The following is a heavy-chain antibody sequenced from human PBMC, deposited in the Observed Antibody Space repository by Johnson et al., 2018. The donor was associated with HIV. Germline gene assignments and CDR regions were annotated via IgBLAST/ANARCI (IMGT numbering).Heavy chain of an antibody. CDR2: ITGSSGST. D-gene: IGHD6-6*01. CDR3: ARGSGGMAARPEVWRSFDI. Sequence: VQLVESGGGLVQPGGSLRLSCAASGFTFSNYAMSWVRQAPGKGLEWVSAITGSSGSTFYADSVKGRFTISRDNAKNSLYLQMNSLRAEDTAVYYCARGSGGMAARPEVWRSFDIWGQGTMVTVAS. J-gene: IGHJ3*02. CDR1: GFTFSNYA. V-gene: IGHV3-23*04.